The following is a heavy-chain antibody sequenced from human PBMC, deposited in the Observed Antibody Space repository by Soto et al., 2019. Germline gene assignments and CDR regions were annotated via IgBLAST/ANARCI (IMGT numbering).Heavy chain of an antibody. V-gene: IGHV4-59*01. J-gene: IGHJ4*02. CDR2: VYHTGST. CDR3: ARRLFGSGWTLDS. D-gene: IGHD6-19*01. CDR1: GASITTYY. Sequence: SETLSLTCEVSGASITTYYWTWIRQAPGKGLEWIGNVYHTGSTDYNSSLKSRVTISVDTSKNQFCLNMNSVTAADTAVYYCARRLFGSGWTLDSWGQGALVTVSS.